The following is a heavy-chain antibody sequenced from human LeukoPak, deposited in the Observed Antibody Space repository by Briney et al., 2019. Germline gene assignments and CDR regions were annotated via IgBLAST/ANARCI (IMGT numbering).Heavy chain of an antibody. J-gene: IGHJ4*02. V-gene: IGHV5-51*01. CDR2: IYPGDSDT. D-gene: IGHD3-9*01. CDR1: GYSFTSYW. Sequence: GESLKISCKGSGYSFTSYWIGWVRQMPGKGLEWMGIIYPGDSDTRYSPSFQGQVTISADKSISTAHLQWSSLKASDTAMYYCARLDYDILTGYYLEPYYFDYWGQGTLVTVSS. CDR3: ARLDYDILTGYYLEPYYFDY.